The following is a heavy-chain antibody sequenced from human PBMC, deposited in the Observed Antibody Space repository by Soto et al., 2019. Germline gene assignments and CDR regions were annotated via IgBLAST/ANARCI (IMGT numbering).Heavy chain of an antibody. V-gene: IGHV3-53*01. CDR1: GFTVSSNY. CDR3: ASLKIVVVPAANDAFDI. D-gene: IGHD2-2*01. J-gene: IGHJ3*02. Sequence: GGSLRLSCAASGFTVSSNYMSWVRQAPGKWLEWVSVIYSGGSTYYADSVKGRFTISRDNSKNTLYLQMNSLRAEDTAVYYCASLKIVVVPAANDAFDIWGQGTMVTVSS. CDR2: IYSGGST.